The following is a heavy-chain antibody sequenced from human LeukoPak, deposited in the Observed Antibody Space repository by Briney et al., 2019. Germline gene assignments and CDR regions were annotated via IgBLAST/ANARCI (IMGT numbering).Heavy chain of an antibody. J-gene: IGHJ4*02. CDR3: ATEVEGSYYNVDY. D-gene: IGHD3-10*01. V-gene: IGHV3-21*01. CDR2: ISSSSSYV. CDR1: GFTFSSYS. Sequence: GGSLRLSCAASGFTFSSYSLNWVRQAPGKGLEWVSSISSSSSYVDYADSVKGRFTISRDNAKNSLYLQMDSLRVEDTAVYYCATEVEGSYYNVDYWGQGTLVTVSS.